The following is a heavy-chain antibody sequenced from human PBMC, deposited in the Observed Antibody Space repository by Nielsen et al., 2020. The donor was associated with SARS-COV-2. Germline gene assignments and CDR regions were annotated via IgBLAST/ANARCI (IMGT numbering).Heavy chain of an antibody. CDR2: INWNSGST. V-gene: IGHV3-20*01. CDR3: ARESGPYSGYYAGGDY. J-gene: IGHJ4*02. CDR1: GFPFDDYG. Sequence: GGSLRLSCAASGFPFDDYGMSWVRQAPGKGLEWVAGINWNSGSTGYADSVEGRFTISRDNAMNTLYLEIKSLRAEDTALYHCARESGPYSGYYAGGDYWGQGTLVTASS. D-gene: IGHD5-12*01.